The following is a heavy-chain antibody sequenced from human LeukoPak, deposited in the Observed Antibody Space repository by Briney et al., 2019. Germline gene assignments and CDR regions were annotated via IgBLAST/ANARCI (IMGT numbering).Heavy chain of an antibody. CDR2: ISGSGGST. CDR3: ARDTPGIAVAGTWHY. Sequence: PGGSLRLSCAASGFTFSSYAMSWVRQAPGKGLEWVSAISGSGGSTYYADSVKGRFTISRDNAKNSLYLQMNSLRAEDTAVYYCARDTPGIAVAGTWHYWGQGTLVTVSS. V-gene: IGHV3-23*01. J-gene: IGHJ4*02. D-gene: IGHD6-19*01. CDR1: GFTFSSYA.